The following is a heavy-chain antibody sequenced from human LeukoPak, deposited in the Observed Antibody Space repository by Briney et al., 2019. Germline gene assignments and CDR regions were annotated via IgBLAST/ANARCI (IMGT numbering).Heavy chain of an antibody. V-gene: IGHV4-59*01. CDR3: ARLISRWLDP. Sequence: SETLSLTCTVSGGSISSYYWSWIRQPPGKGLEWIGYIYYSGSTNYNPSLKSRVTISVDTSRNQFSLKLSSVTAADTAVYYCARLISRWLDPWGQGTLVTVSS. D-gene: IGHD2-15*01. CDR2: IYYSGST. CDR1: GGSISSYY. J-gene: IGHJ5*02.